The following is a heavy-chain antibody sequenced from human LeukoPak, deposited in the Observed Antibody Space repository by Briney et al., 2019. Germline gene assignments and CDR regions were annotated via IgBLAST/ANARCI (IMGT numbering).Heavy chain of an antibody. D-gene: IGHD5-18*01. Sequence: PGGSLRLSCVASGFTFSSNAMSWVRQAPGKGLEWVSGISGSGSNTYYADSVKGRFTISRDSSKNTVYLQMNSLTAEDTALYYCAKVRHGAWIQAHWGQGTLVTVSS. V-gene: IGHV3-23*01. J-gene: IGHJ4*02. CDR1: GFTFSSNA. CDR3: AKVRHGAWIQAH. CDR2: ISGSGSNT.